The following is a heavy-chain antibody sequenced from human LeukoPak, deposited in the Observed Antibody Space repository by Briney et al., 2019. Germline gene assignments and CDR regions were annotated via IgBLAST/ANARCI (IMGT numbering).Heavy chain of an antibody. CDR1: GYIFTGYY. V-gene: IGHV1-2*02. D-gene: IGHD6-6*01. CDR3: AREYEYSNSN. Sequence: ASVKVSCKASGYIFTGYYIHWVRQAPGQGLEWMGWMNPSNGGTNYAQKFQGRVTMTRDTSISTAYMEVSSLRSDDTAIYYCAREYEYSNSNWGQGTLVTVSS. CDR2: MNPSNGGT. J-gene: IGHJ4*02.